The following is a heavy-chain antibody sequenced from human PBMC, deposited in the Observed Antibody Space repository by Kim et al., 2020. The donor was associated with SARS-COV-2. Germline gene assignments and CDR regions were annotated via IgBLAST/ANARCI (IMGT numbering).Heavy chain of an antibody. D-gene: IGHD4-17*01. J-gene: IGHJ4*02. Sequence: GGSLRLSCEASGFTFDEYAMHWVRLVPGRGLEWLSLITRDGGSTLYPDSLKGRVTISRDNSKSSLFLQMSGLTPEDTALYFCARDAYGAPGYYDFWGPG. CDR3: ARDAYGAPGYYDF. CDR1: GFTFDEYA. CDR2: ITRDGGST. V-gene: IGHV3-43*02.